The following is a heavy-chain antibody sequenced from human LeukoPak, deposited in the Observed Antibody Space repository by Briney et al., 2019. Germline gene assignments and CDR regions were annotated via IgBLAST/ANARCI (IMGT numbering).Heavy chain of an antibody. Sequence: GGSLRLSCAASGFTFSSYSMNWVRQAPGKGLEWVSAINGRGDNTYYADFVKGRFTISRDNSKSTVYLQMNSLRTEDTAVYYCAKDRVSPGFNWFDPWGQGTLVTVSS. V-gene: IGHV3-23*01. CDR2: INGRGDNT. D-gene: IGHD2/OR15-2a*01. J-gene: IGHJ5*02. CDR1: GFTFSSYS. CDR3: AKDRVSPGFNWFDP.